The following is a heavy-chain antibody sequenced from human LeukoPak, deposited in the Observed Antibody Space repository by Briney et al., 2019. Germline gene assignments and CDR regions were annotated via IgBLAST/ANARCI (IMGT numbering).Heavy chain of an antibody. J-gene: IGHJ4*02. CDR2: LYYSGSS. D-gene: IGHD7-27*01. CDR1: GDSISSSNSY. V-gene: IGHV4-39*07. Sequence: SSETLSLTCTVSGDSISSSNSYRGWIRQPPGKGLEWIGSLYYSGSSYYNPSLKSRVTISADTSKNQFSLKLSSVTAADTAVYYCASSSGDWGSGYFDYWGQGTLVTVSS. CDR3: ASSSGDWGSGYFDY.